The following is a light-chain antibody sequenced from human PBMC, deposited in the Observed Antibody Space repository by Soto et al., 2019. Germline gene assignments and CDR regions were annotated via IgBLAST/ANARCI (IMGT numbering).Light chain of an antibody. Sequence: QSVLTQPASVSGSPGQSITISCTGTNSDVGDYNYVSWYQQHPGKAPKLIIYEVSNRPSGISDRFSASKSGNTASLTISGLQADDEADYYCSSYTNSNTRVFGTGTKVTVL. CDR1: NSDVGDYNY. V-gene: IGLV2-14*01. J-gene: IGLJ1*01. CDR2: EVS. CDR3: SSYTNSNTRV.